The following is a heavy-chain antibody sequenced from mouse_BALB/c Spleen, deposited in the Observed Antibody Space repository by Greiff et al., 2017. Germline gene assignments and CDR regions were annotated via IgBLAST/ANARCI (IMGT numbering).Heavy chain of an antibody. CDR3: ANYPPTTMIGDTGAY. CDR1: GFAFSSYD. D-gene: IGHD2-4*01. CDR2: ISSGSGST. Sequence: EVQLMESGGGLVKPGGSLKLSCAASGFAFSSYDMSWVRQTPEKRLEWVAYISSGSGSTYYPDTVKGRFTISRDNAKNTPYLQVSSLKSEDTAVYYCANYPPTTMIGDTGAYWGQGTLVTVSA. J-gene: IGHJ3*01. V-gene: IGHV5-12-1*01.